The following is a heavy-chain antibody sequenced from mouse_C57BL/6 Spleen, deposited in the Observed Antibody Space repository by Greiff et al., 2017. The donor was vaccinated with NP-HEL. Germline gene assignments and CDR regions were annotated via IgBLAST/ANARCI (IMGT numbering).Heavy chain of an antibody. J-gene: IGHJ1*03. CDR2: INPSTGGT. Sequence: EVKLVESGPELVKPGASVKISCKASGYSFTGYYMNWVKQSPEKSLEWIGEINPSTGGTTYNQKFKAKATLTVDKSSSTAYMQLKSLTSEDSAVYYCARSYYGSSRYFDVWGTGTTVTVSS. CDR1: GYSFTGYY. D-gene: IGHD1-1*01. CDR3: ARSYYGSSRYFDV. V-gene: IGHV1-42*01.